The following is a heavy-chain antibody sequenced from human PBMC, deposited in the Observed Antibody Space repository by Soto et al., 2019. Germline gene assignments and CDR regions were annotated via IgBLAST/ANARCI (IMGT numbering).Heavy chain of an antibody. V-gene: IGHV3-53*01. CDR2: IYDSGGT. D-gene: IGHD3-3*01. CDR1: GFTVSSNY. CDR3: ARRHDFWSGYSYKYGLDV. J-gene: IGHJ6*02. Sequence: GGSLRLSCAVSGFTVSSNYMSWVRQAPGKGLEWVSVIYDSGGTYYADSVKGRFTISRDDPKNTLYLQMHGLRAEDTAVYYCARRHDFWSGYSYKYGLDVWGQGTTVTVSS.